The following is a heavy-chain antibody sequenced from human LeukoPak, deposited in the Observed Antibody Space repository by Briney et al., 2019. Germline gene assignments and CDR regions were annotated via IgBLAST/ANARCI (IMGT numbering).Heavy chain of an antibody. Sequence: ASVKVSCKASGYTFTSYGINWVRQAPGQGLEWMGYMNPNSGNRVYAQKFQGRVTITGDTSISTAYMELFSLRSEDTAVYYCAREGLDIWGQGTMVTVSS. J-gene: IGHJ3*02. CDR2: MNPNSGNR. CDR3: AREGLDI. CDR1: GYTFTSYG. V-gene: IGHV1-8*03.